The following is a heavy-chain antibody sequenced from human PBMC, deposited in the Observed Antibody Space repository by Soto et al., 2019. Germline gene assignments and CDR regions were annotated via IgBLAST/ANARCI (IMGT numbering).Heavy chain of an antibody. D-gene: IGHD6-19*01. CDR2: IYSGGST. Sequence: PGGSLRLSCAASGFTVSSNYMSWVRQAPGKGLEWVSVIYSGGSTYYADSVKGRFTISRDSSKNTLYLQMNSLRAGDTAVYYCARDIVAGSGWYTYDYWGQGTLVTVSS. CDR1: GFTVSSNY. V-gene: IGHV3-66*01. J-gene: IGHJ4*02. CDR3: ARDIVAGSGWYTYDY.